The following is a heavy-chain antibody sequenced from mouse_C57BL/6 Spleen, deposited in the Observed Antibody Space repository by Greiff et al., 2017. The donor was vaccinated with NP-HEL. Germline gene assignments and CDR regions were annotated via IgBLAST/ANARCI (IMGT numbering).Heavy chain of an antibody. Sequence: VQVVESGAELMKPGASVKLSCKATGYTFTGYWIEWVKQRPGHGLEWIGEILPGSGSTNYNEKFKGKATFTADTSSNTAYMQLSSLTTEDSAIYYCARTGVYYGKGYYFDYWGQGTTLTVSS. CDR3: ARTGVYYGKGYYFDY. CDR2: ILPGSGST. V-gene: IGHV1-9*01. CDR1: GYTFTGYW. J-gene: IGHJ2*01. D-gene: IGHD2-1*01.